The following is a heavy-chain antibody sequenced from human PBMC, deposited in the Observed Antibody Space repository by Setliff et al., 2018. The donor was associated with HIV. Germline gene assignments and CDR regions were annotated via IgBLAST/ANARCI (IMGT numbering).Heavy chain of an antibody. CDR1: GFTLSNTY. CDR2: LYGSGDT. CDR3: ARDLPYNSALEN. D-gene: IGHD6-25*01. V-gene: IGHV3-66*03. J-gene: IGHJ4*02. Sequence: GGSLRLSCAASGFTLSNTYMAWVRQAPGKRPEWVSTLYGSGDTYHADSVKGRFTLSRDTSKNTMYLQMNSLRHEDTALYYCARDLPYNSALENWGQGTLVTVSS.